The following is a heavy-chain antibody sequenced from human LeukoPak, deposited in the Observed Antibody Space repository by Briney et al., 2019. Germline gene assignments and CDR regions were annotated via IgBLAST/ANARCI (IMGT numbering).Heavy chain of an antibody. J-gene: IGHJ4*02. Sequence: SVKVSCKASGGTLSSYAISWVRQAPGQGLEWMGRIIPIFGTANYAQKFQGRVTITADKSTSTAYMELSSLRSEDTAVYYCARDGYSSSWQNYWGQGTLVTVSS. CDR2: IIPIFGTA. CDR3: ARDGYSSSWQNY. V-gene: IGHV1-69*06. CDR1: GGTLSSYA. D-gene: IGHD6-13*01.